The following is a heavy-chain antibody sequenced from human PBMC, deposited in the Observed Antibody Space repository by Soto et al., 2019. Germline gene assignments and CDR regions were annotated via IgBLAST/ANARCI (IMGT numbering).Heavy chain of an antibody. CDR1: GFTFSNDW. V-gene: IGHV3-7*03. J-gene: IGHJ4*02. CDR3: ARVGLFDGNKPITLEF. D-gene: IGHD3-10*01. CDR2: INQDATRQ. Sequence: GGSLRLSCAASGFTFSNDWMSWVRQAPGRGLEWVANINQDATRQSYVDSVEGRFSISRDNAKNSVYLQMNNLRVDDTAVYYCARVGLFDGNKPITLEFWGQGTLVTVSS.